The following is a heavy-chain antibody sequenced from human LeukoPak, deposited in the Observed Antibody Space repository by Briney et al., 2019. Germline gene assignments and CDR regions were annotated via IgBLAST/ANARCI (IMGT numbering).Heavy chain of an antibody. CDR2: IVGSGGST. CDR1: GFTFSNYA. V-gene: IGHV3-23*01. J-gene: IGHJ4*02. CDR3: AKDRDYVLDY. Sequence: GGSLRLSCAASGFTFSNYAMSWVRQAPGKGLEWVSAIVGSGGSTYYADSVKGRFTISRDNSKNTLFLQMNSLRAEDTAVYYCAKDRDYVLDYWGQGTLVTVSS. D-gene: IGHD4-17*01.